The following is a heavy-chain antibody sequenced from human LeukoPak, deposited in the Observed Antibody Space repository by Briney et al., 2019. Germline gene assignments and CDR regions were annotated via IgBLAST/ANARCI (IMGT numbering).Heavy chain of an antibody. J-gene: IGHJ4*02. V-gene: IGHV4-4*02. CDR1: GGSISSSNW. Sequence: SGTLSLTCAVSGGSISSSNWWSWVRPPPGKGLEWIGEIYHSGSTNYNPSLKSRVTISVDTSKNQFSLKLSSVTAADTAVYYCARGDDCSSTSCYTGDYWGQGTLVTVSS. CDR2: IYHSGST. CDR3: ARGDDCSSTSCYTGDY. D-gene: IGHD2-2*02.